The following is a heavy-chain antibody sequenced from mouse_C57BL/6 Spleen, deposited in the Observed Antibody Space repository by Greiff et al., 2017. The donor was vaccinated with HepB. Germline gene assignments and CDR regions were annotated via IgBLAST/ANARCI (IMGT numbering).Heavy chain of an antibody. CDR3: ARELDGSAWFAY. CDR1: GYSITSGYY. V-gene: IGHV3-6*01. J-gene: IGHJ3*01. Sequence: EVQLQQSGPGLVKPSQSLSLTCSVTGYSITSGYYWNWIRQFPGNKLEWMGYISYDGSNNYNPSLKNRISITRDTSKNQFFLKLNSVTTEDTATYYCARELDGSAWFAYWGQGTLVTVSA. D-gene: IGHD1-1*01. CDR2: ISYDGSN.